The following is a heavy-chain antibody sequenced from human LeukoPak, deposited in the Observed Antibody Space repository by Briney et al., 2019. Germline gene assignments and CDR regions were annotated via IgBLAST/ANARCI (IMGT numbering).Heavy chain of an antibody. CDR1: GFTFSSYS. D-gene: IGHD6-19*01. Sequence: GGSLRLSCAASGFTFSSYSMNWVRQAPGKGLEWVSSISSSSSYIYYADSVKGRFTISRDNAKNTLYLQMNSLRAEDTAVYYCARRGAVAGTEDYWGQGTLVTVSS. CDR2: ISSSSSYI. V-gene: IGHV3-21*01. J-gene: IGHJ4*02. CDR3: ARRGAVAGTEDY.